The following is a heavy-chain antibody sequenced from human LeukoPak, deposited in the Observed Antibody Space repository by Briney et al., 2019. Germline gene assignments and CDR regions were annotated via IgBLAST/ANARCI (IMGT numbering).Heavy chain of an antibody. J-gene: IGHJ4*03. V-gene: IGHV3-23*01. Sequence: GGSLRLSCAASGFAFRNYAMSWVRQAPGKGLEWVSVIAPSGNTYQPDSLKGRFSISRDNSKNTVYLQMNTLRAEDTATYYCAKEGLDGSPLEFYFDSWGQGTRVTVSS. D-gene: IGHD3/OR15-3a*01. CDR1: GFAFRNYA. CDR3: AKEGLDGSPLEFYFDS. CDR2: IAPSGNT.